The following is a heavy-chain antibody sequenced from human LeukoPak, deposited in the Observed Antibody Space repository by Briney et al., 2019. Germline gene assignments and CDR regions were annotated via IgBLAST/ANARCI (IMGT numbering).Heavy chain of an antibody. CDR1: GGSINNYY. CDR2: IYYTGST. CDR3: ARGFGGGILSSGFDY. J-gene: IGHJ4*02. D-gene: IGHD3-16*01. V-gene: IGHV4-59*08. Sequence: SETLSLTCTVSGGSINNYYWSWIRQPPGKGLEWIGYIYYTGSTNYNPSLKSRVTISVDTSKNQFSLKLSSVTAADTAVYYCARGFGGGILSSGFDYWGQGTLVTVSS.